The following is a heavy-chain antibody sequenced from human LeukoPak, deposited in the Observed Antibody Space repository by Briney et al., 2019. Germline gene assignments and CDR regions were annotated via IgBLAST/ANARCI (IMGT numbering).Heavy chain of an antibody. CDR3: AKDRRYYDILTRPDYFDY. CDR2: ISSSSSTI. Sequence: GGSLRLSCAASGFTFSDYYMSWIRQAPGKGLEWVSYISSSSSTIYYADSVKGRFTISRDNAKNSLYLQMNSLRAEDTAVYYCAKDRRYYDILTRPDYFDYWGQGTLVTVSS. J-gene: IGHJ4*02. D-gene: IGHD3-9*01. V-gene: IGHV3-11*04. CDR1: GFTFSDYY.